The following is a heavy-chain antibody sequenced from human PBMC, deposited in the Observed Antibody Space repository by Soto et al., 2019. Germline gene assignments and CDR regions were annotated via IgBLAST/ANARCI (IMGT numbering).Heavy chain of an antibody. CDR3: ARGGRYCSGGSCYITPQLHSYLGL. D-gene: IGHD2-15*01. J-gene: IGHJ2*01. Sequence: ASVKVSCEASGYTFTGYYMHWVRQAPGQGLEWMGWINPNSGGTNYAQKFQGWVTMTRDTPISTAYMELSRLRSDDTAVYYCARGGRYCSGGSCYITPQLHSYLGLWGPGTLFTAS. CDR2: INPNSGGT. CDR1: GYTFTGYY. V-gene: IGHV1-2*04.